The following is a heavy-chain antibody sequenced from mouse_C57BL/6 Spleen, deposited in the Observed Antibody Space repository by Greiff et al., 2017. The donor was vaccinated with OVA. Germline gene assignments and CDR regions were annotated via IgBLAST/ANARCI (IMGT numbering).Heavy chain of an antibody. CDR2: ISSGGSYT. J-gene: IGHJ3*01. Sequence: EVQLVESGGDLVKPGGSLKLSCAASGFTFSSYGMSWVRQTPDKRLEWVATISSGGSYTYYTDSVKGRFTISRDNAKNTLYLQMSSLKSEDTAMYYCARHYYGNSSWFADWGKGTLVTVSA. V-gene: IGHV5-6*01. D-gene: IGHD2-1*01. CDR3: ARHYYGNSSWFAD. CDR1: GFTFSSYG.